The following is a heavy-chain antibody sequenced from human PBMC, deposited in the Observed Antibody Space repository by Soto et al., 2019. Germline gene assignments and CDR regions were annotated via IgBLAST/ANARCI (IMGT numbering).Heavy chain of an antibody. D-gene: IGHD3-22*01. Sequence: PSETLSLTCTVSGGSISSGGYYWSWIRQHPGKGLEWIGYIYYSGSTYYNPSLKSRVTISVDTSKNQFSLKLSSVTAADTAVYYCARTYDSSPSGVYYFDYWGQGTLVTVSS. CDR2: IYYSGST. CDR1: GGSISSGGYY. V-gene: IGHV4-31*03. CDR3: ARTYDSSPSGVYYFDY. J-gene: IGHJ4*02.